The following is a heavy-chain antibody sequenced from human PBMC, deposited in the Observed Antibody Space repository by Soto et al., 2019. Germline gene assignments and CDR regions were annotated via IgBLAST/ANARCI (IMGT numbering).Heavy chain of an antibody. Sequence: QVQLVQSGAEVKKPGASVKVSCKASGYTFTSYDINWVRQATGQGLEWMGWMDPNSGNTGYAQKFQGRVTMTRNTSISTAYMELSSLRSEDTAVYYCAREFEQQLVLGWFDPWGQGTLVTVSS. CDR1: GYTFTSYD. V-gene: IGHV1-8*01. CDR3: AREFEQQLVLGWFDP. J-gene: IGHJ5*02. D-gene: IGHD6-13*01. CDR2: MDPNSGNT.